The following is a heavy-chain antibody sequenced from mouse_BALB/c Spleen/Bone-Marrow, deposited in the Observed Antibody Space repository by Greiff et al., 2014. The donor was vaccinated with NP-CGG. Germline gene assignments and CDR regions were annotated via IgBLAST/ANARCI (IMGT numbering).Heavy chain of an antibody. Sequence: LVESGAELARPGASVKMSCRASGYTFTTYTIHWVRQRPGQGLEWIGYINPSSGYTNYNQKFKDKATLTADKSSSTAYMQLSSLTSEDSAVYYCARRDDGYVFFDYWGQGTTLTVS. CDR3: ARRDDGYVFFDY. CDR2: INPSSGYT. D-gene: IGHD2-3*01. CDR1: GYTFTTYT. J-gene: IGHJ2*01. V-gene: IGHV1-4*01.